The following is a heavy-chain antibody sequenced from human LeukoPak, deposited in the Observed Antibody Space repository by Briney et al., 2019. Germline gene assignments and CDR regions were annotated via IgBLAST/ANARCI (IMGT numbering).Heavy chain of an antibody. J-gene: IGHJ4*02. CDR3: ASSHALYDSSGYYGD. CDR2: ISYDGSNK. V-gene: IGHV3-30-3*01. D-gene: IGHD3-22*01. CDR1: GFTFSSYA. Sequence: GRSLRLSCAGSGFTFSSYAMHWVRQAPGKGLEWVAVISYDGSNKYYADSVKGRFTISRDNSKNTLYLQMNSLRAEDTAVYYCASSHALYDSSGYYGDWGQGTLVTVSS.